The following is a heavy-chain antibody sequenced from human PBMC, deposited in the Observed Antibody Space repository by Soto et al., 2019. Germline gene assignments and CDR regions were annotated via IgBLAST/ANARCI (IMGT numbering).Heavy chain of an antibody. Sequence: GGSLRLSCAASGFTFSTYAMNWVRQAPGKGLEWVAAVSGSGSGTYRADSVKGRFSVSRDNSKNTLYLQMNSLRAEDTAIYYCARAGRGVPGDLWDYWGQGTLVTVSS. V-gene: IGHV3-23*01. CDR3: ARAGRGVPGDLWDY. CDR1: GFTFSTYA. J-gene: IGHJ4*02. D-gene: IGHD2-21*02. CDR2: VSGSGSGT.